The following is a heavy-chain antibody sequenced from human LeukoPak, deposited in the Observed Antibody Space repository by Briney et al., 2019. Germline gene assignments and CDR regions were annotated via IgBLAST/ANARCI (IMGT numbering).Heavy chain of an antibody. J-gene: IGHJ4*02. D-gene: IGHD2-21*02. Sequence: PSETLSLTCTVSGGSISSYYWSWIRQPPGKGLEWIGYIYYSGSTNYNPSLKSRVTISVDTSKNQFSLKLSSVTAADTAVYYCARYWEAVTATGECYFDYWGQGTLVTVSS. V-gene: IGHV4-59*01. CDR3: ARYWEAVTATGECYFDY. CDR2: IYYSGST. CDR1: GGSISSYY.